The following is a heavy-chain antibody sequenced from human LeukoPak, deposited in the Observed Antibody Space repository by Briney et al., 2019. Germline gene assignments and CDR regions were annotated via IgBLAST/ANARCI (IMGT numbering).Heavy chain of an antibody. CDR2: IYYRGST. CDR3: ARLTVFPSSDDY. J-gene: IGHJ4*02. CDR1: GGSINSYY. V-gene: IGHV4-59*12. D-gene: IGHD2-15*01. Sequence: SETLSLTCTVSGGSINSYYWSWIRQPPGKGLEWIGYIYYRGSTNYNPSLKSRVTISVDTSKNQFSLKLSSVTAADTAVYYCARLTVFPSSDDYWGQGTLVTVSS.